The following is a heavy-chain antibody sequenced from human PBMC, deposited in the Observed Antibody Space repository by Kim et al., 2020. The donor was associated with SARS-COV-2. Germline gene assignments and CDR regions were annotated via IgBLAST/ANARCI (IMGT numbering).Heavy chain of an antibody. CDR1: GGSISSGGYY. CDR2: IYYSGST. Sequence: SETLSLTCTVSGGSISSGGYYWSWIRQHPGKGLEWIGYIYYSGSTYYNPSLKSRVTISVDTSKNQFSLKLSSVTAADTAVYYCARAATICGVVISSFDYWGQGTLVTVSS. D-gene: IGHD3-3*01. J-gene: IGHJ4*02. V-gene: IGHV4-31*03. CDR3: ARAATICGVVISSFDY.